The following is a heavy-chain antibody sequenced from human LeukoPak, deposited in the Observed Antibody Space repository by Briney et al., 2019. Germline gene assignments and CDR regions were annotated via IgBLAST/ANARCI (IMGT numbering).Heavy chain of an antibody. Sequence: PGGSLRLSCAASGFTFSSYGMHWVRQAPGQGLEWVAVISYDGSNKYYADSVKGRFTISRDNSKNTLYLQMNSLRAEDTAVYYCAKEDVYGSGSFDYWGQGTLVTVSS. V-gene: IGHV3-30*18. CDR3: AKEDVYGSGSFDY. CDR2: ISYDGSNK. D-gene: IGHD3-10*01. CDR1: GFTFSSYG. J-gene: IGHJ4*02.